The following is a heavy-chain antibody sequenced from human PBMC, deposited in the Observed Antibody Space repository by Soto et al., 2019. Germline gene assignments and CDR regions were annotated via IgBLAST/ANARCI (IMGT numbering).Heavy chain of an antibody. D-gene: IGHD5-18*01. V-gene: IGHV3-74*01. J-gene: IGHJ4*02. CDR2: INSDGSST. CDR3: ARVGYSYGPCVDY. Sequence: PGGSLRLSCAASGFTFSSYWMHWVRQAPGKGLVWVSRINSDGSSTSYADSVKGRFTISRDNAKNTLYLQMNSLRAEDTAVYYCARVGYSYGPCVDYWGQGTLVTVS. CDR1: GFTFSSYW.